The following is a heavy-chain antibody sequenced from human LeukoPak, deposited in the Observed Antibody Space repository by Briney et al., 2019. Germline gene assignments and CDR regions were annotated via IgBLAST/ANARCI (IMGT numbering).Heavy chain of an antibody. J-gene: IGHJ6*03. Sequence: ETLSLTCAVYGGSCSGYYWSWIRQPPGKGLEWIGEINHSGSTNYNPSLKSRVTISVDTSKNQFSLKLSSVTSADTAVYYCARRLRWHMDVWGKGTTATVSS. CDR2: INHSGST. D-gene: IGHD2-15*01. CDR1: GGSCSGYY. CDR3: ARRLRWHMDV. V-gene: IGHV4-34*01.